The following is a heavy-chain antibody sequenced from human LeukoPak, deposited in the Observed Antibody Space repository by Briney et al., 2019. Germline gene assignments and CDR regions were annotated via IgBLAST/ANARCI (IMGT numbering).Heavy chain of an antibody. CDR2: INHSGST. V-gene: IGHV4-34*01. D-gene: IGHD4-23*01. CDR1: GGSFSGYY. CDR3: ARTRWPKPSDY. Sequence: SETLSLTCAVYGGSFSGYYWSWIRQPPGKGLEWIGEINHSGSTNYNPSLKSRVTISVDTSKNQFSLKLSSVTAADTAVYYCARTRWPKPSDYWGQGTLVTVSS. J-gene: IGHJ4*02.